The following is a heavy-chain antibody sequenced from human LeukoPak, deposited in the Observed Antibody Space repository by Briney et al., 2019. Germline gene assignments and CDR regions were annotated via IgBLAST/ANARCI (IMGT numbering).Heavy chain of an antibody. CDR1: GFSFSNYA. J-gene: IGHJ4*02. D-gene: IGHD3-10*01. CDR2: ISSGGSDK. V-gene: IGHV3-30-3*01. Sequence: GGSLRLSCAASGFSFSNYAIHCARHAPGKGLEWVAVISSGGSDKFYADSVKGRFTVSRDNSKNTLYLQMNSLRAEDTAVYYCARDCCGEWYFFDSWGQGTLITVSS. CDR3: ARDCCGEWYFFDS.